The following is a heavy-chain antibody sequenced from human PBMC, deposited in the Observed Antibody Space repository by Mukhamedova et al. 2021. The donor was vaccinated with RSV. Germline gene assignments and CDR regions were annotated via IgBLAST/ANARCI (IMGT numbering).Heavy chain of an antibody. V-gene: IGHV1-3*01. J-gene: IGHJ3*02. CDR3: AGYCSSTSCRDAFDI. Sequence: GWMGWINAGNGNTKYSQKFQGRGTITRDTSASTAYMELSSLRSEDTAVYYCAGYCSSTSCRDAFDIWGQGTMVTVSS. D-gene: IGHD2-2*01. CDR2: INAGNGNT.